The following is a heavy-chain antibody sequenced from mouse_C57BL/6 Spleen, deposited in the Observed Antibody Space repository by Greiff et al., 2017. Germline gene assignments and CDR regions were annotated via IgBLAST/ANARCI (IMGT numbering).Heavy chain of an antibody. CDR3: ARSGYDYDRAY. V-gene: IGHV1-54*01. J-gene: IGHJ3*01. D-gene: IGHD2-4*01. CDR2: INPGSGGT. CDR1: GYAFTNYL. Sequence: QVQLQQSGAELVRPGTSVKVSCKASGYAFTNYLIEWVKQRPGQGLEWIGVINPGSGGTNYNEKFKGKATLTADKSSSTAYMQLSSLTSEDSAVYFCARSGYDYDRAYWGQGTLVTVSA.